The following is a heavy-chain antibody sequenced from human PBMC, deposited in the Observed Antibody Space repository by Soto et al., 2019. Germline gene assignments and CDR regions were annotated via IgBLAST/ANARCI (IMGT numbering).Heavy chain of an antibody. CDR3: ARAVGCTNGVCPPYWFDP. V-gene: IGHV1-8*01. J-gene: IGHJ5*02. CDR1: GYTFTSYD. CDR2: MNPNSGNT. D-gene: IGHD2-8*01. Sequence: QVQLVQSGAEVKKPGASVKVSCKASGYTFTSYDINWVRQATGQGLEWMGWMNPNSGNTGYAQKFQGRVTMPRNTSISTAYMELSSLRSEDTAVYYCARAVGCTNGVCPPYWFDPWGQGTLVTVSS.